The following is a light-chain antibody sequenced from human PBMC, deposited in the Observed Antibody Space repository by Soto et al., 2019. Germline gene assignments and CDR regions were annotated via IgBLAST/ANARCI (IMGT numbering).Light chain of an antibody. CDR1: HTVDIY. V-gene: IGKV3-11*01. CDR2: DAS. J-gene: IGKJ4*01. Sequence: EVVLTQSPDILSLSQGERATLSCRTSHTVDIYVAWYQQKPGQAPRLLIYDASNRVTGIPNRFSGSGSGTDVTLTISSLEPEDFAVYYRQQRKHWPPLTFGGGTKVEIK. CDR3: QQRKHWPPLT.